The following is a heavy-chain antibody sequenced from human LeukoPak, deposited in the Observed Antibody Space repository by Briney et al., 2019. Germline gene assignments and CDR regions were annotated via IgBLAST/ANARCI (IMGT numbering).Heavy chain of an antibody. CDR2: MNPNSGNT. CDR3: ARATARRRQQPLVRNSAWYYYMDV. V-gene: IGHV1-8*01. CDR1: GYTFTSYD. D-gene: IGHD6-13*01. J-gene: IGHJ6*03. Sequence: ASVKVSCKASGYTFTSYDINWVRQATGQGLEWMGWMNPNSGNTGYAQKFQGRVTMTRNTSISTAYMELSSLRSEDTAVYYCARATARRRQQPLVRNSAWYYYMDVWGKGTTVTVSS.